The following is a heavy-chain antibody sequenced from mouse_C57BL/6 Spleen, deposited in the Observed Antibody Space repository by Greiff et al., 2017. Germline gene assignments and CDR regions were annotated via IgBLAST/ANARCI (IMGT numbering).Heavy chain of an antibody. V-gene: IGHV1-64*01. CDR2: IHPNSGST. D-gene: IGHD2-4*01. CDR3: ATPYDYEGFAY. Sequence: QVQLQQPGAELVKPGASVKLSCKASGYTFTSYWMPWVKQRPGQGLEWIGMIHPNSGSTNYNEKFKSKATLTVDKSSSTAYMQLSRLKSEDSAVYYCATPYDYEGFAYWGQGTLVTVSA. J-gene: IGHJ3*01. CDR1: GYTFTSYW.